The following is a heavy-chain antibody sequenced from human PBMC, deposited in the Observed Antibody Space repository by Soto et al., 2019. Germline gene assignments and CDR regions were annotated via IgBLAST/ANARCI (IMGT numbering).Heavy chain of an antibody. CDR2: IIPIFGTA. CDR3: ARHPGRPYYYYGMDV. V-gene: IGHV1-69*12. J-gene: IGHJ6*02. Sequence: QVQLVQSGAEVKKPGSSVKVPCKASGGTFSSYAISWVRQAPGQGLEWMGGIIPIFGTADYAQKFQGRVTITADESTSTAYMELSSLRSEDTAVYYCARHPGRPYYYYGMDVWGQGTAVTVSS. D-gene: IGHD2-15*01. CDR1: GGTFSSYA.